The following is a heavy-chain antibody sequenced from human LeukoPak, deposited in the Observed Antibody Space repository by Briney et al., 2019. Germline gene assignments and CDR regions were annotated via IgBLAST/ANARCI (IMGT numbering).Heavy chain of an antibody. CDR2: ISSSSSTI. CDR1: GFTFSTCS. Sequence: GGSLRLSCAASGFTFSTCSMNWVRQAPGKGLEWVSYISSSSSTIYYADSVKGRFTISRDNAKNSLYLQVNSLRDEDTAVYYCASTVTGGFDYWGRGTPVTVSS. CDR3: ASTVTGGFDY. J-gene: IGHJ4*02. D-gene: IGHD4-17*01. V-gene: IGHV3-48*02.